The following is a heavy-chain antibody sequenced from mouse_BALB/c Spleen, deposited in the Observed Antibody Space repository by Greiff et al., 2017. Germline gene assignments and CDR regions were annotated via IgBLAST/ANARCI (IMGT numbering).Heavy chain of an antibody. D-gene: IGHD2-1*01. Sequence: VQLQQPGAELVKPGASVKLSCKASGYTFTSYYMYWVKQRPGQGLEWIGGINPSNGGTNFNEKFKSKATLTVDKSSSTAYVQLSSLTSEDSAVYYCTSEMRGKDYWGQGTTLTVSS. V-gene: IGHV1S16*01. CDR2: INPSNGGT. J-gene: IGHJ2*01. CDR3: TSEMRGKDY. CDR1: GYTFTSYY.